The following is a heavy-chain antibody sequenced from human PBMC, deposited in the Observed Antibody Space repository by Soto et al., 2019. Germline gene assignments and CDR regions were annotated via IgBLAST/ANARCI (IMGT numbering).Heavy chain of an antibody. J-gene: IGHJ5*02. V-gene: IGHV3-33*01. CDR3: ARAPYYYDSGGYQGS. D-gene: IGHD3-22*01. Sequence: GESLKISCAASGFTFSSYGMHWVRQAPGKGLEWVAVIWYDGSNKYYADSVKGRFTISRDNSKNTLYLQMNSLRAEDTAVYYCARAPYYYDSGGYQGSWGQGTLVTVSS. CDR2: IWYDGSNK. CDR1: GFTFSSYG.